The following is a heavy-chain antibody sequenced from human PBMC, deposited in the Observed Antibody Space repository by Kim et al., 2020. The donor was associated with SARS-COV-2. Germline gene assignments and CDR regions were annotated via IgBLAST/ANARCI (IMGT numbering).Heavy chain of an antibody. CDR3: ARHMGDYYGDYDNWFDP. CDR2: IYPGDSDT. Sequence: GESLKISCKGSGYSFTSYWIGWVRQMPGKGLEWMGIIYPGDSDTRYSPSFQGQVTISADKSISTAYLQWSSLKASDTAMYYCARHMGDYYGDYDNWFDPWGQGTLVTVSS. V-gene: IGHV5-51*01. J-gene: IGHJ5*02. CDR1: GYSFTSYW. D-gene: IGHD4-17*01.